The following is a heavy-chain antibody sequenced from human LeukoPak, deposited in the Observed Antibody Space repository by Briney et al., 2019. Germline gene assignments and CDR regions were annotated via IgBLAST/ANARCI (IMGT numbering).Heavy chain of an antibody. CDR2: ISSDSSSI. V-gene: IGHV3-48*04. D-gene: IGHD6-13*01. J-gene: IGHJ4*02. CDR3: ASPYGSTWYFEN. CDR1: GFTFSTYS. Sequence: GGSLGLSCAASGFTFSTYSMNWVRQAPGKGLEWVSYISSDSSSIFYADSVKGRFTISRDNARNSLFLQMNSLRAEDTAVYYCASPYGSTWYFENWGQGTLVTVSS.